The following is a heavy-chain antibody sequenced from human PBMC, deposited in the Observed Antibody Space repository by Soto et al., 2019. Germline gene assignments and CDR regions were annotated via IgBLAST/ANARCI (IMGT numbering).Heavy chain of an antibody. D-gene: IGHD2-15*01. J-gene: IGHJ4*02. Sequence: LSLTCTVSGDSINSGDYYWTWIRQPPGKGLEYIGYIYYSGSTYYNPSLKSRVTISIDTSKNKFSLNLSSVTAADTAVYYCVRGMLRGYYFDYWGQGALVTVSS. CDR2: IYYSGST. CDR1: GDSINSGDYY. CDR3: VRGMLRGYYFDY. V-gene: IGHV4-30-4*01.